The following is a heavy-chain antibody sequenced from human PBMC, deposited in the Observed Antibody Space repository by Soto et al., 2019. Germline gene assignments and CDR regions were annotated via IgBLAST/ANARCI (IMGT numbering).Heavy chain of an antibody. CDR2: IFYTGTT. V-gene: IGHV4-31*03. Sequence: SETLSLTCTVSGGSISTGLYYWIWIRQHPGKGPEWIGYIFYTGTTYSNPSLKSRVTISVATSKNRFSLKVSSVTAADTAVYYCARAGHCTGGSCTLDVWGQGTTVTVS. J-gene: IGHJ6*02. CDR3: ARAGHCTGGSCTLDV. CDR1: GGSISTGLYY. D-gene: IGHD2-15*01.